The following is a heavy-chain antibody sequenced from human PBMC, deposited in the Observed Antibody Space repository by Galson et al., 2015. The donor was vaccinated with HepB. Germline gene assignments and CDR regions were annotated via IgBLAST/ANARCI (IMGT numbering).Heavy chain of an antibody. CDR1: GFTVSNNY. V-gene: IGHV3-66*01. Sequence: SLRLSCAGYGFTVSNNYMTWVRQAPGKGLEWVSIFYSGGSTYYADSVKGRFTISRDNSKNTLFLQMNSLRAEDTAIYYCARDMRGTGTYFYYYYMDVWGEGTTVTVSS. CDR2: FYSGGST. CDR3: ARDMRGTGTYFYYYYMDV. J-gene: IGHJ6*03. D-gene: IGHD1-14*01.